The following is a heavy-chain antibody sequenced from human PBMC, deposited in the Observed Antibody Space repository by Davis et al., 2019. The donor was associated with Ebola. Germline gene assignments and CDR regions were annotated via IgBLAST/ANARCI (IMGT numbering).Heavy chain of an antibody. V-gene: IGHV3-21*01. CDR3: ARNTDGEMATIKD. D-gene: IGHD5-24*01. CDR1: GFTFSSYS. CDR2: ISSSSSYI. J-gene: IGHJ4*02. Sequence: GESLKISCAASGFTFSSYSMNWVRQAPGKGLEWVSSISSSSSYIYYADSVKGRFTISRDNAKNSLYLQMNSLRAEDTAVYYCARNTDGEMATIKDWGQGTLVTVSS.